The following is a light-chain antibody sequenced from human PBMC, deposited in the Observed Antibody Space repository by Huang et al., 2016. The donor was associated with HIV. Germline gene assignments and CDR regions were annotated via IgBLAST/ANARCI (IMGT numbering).Light chain of an antibody. CDR3: LQDYNFPRT. CDR2: AAS. V-gene: IGKV1-6*01. CDR1: QGRGSD. J-gene: IGKJ1*01. Sequence: AIQMTQSPSSLSASVGDKVTITCRASQGRGSDLGWYQQKPGKAPKVLIYAASNLKSGVPSRFSGSGSGTDFTLTISSRQTEDFATYYCLQDYNFPRTFGQGTKVEIK.